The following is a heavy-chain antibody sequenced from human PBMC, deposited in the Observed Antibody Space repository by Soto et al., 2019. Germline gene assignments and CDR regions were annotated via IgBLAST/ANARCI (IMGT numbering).Heavy chain of an antibody. CDR2: IYYSGST. V-gene: IGHV4-39*01. Sequence: PSETLSLTCTVSGGSISGSSYYWGWIRQPPGKGLEWIGSIYYSGSTYYNPSLKSRVTISVDTSKNQFSLKLSSVTAADTAVYYCASSTRPVYCSGGSCPYDYWGQGTLVTVSS. J-gene: IGHJ4*02. CDR3: ASSTRPVYCSGGSCPYDY. CDR1: GGSISGSSYY. D-gene: IGHD2-15*01.